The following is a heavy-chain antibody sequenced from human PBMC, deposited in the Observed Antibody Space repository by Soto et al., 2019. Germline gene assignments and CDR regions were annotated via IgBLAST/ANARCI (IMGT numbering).Heavy chain of an antibody. Sequence: SETLSLTCTVSGGSVSSGSYYWSWIRQPPGKGLEWIGYIYYSGSTNYNPSLKSRVTISVDTSKNQFSLKLSSVTAADTALYYCARDRGYSYAYFDYWGQGTPVTVSS. V-gene: IGHV4-61*01. CDR3: ARDRGYSYAYFDY. D-gene: IGHD5-18*01. J-gene: IGHJ4*02. CDR2: IYYSGST. CDR1: GGSVSSGSYY.